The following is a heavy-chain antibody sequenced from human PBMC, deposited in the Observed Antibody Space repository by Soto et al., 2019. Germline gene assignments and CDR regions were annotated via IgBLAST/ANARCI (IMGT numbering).Heavy chain of an antibody. CDR3: ARVLGYNSSWWRHTAFDI. V-gene: IGHV1-18*01. J-gene: IGHJ3*02. CDR1: GYTFTNYG. D-gene: IGHD6-13*01. CDR2: ISAHTGNT. Sequence: ASVKVSCKTSGYTFTNYGISWVRQAPGQGLEWMGWISAHTGNTNYAQKFQGRVTMTTDTSTSTAYMELRSLRSDDTAVYYCARVLGYNSSWWRHTAFDIWGQGTMVTVS.